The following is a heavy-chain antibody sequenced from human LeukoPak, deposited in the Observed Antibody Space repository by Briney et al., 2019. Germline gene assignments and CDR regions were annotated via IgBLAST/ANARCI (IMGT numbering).Heavy chain of an antibody. CDR3: ARDDPRGCSGGSCYLDY. J-gene: IGHJ4*02. Sequence: GGSLRLSCAASGFTLSSYGMNWVRQAPGKGLEWVSYISSSGNTIYYADSVKGRFTISRDSAKNSLQLQMNSLRAEDTAVYYCARDDPRGCSGGSCYLDYWGQGTLVTVSS. V-gene: IGHV3-48*03. CDR1: GFTLSSYG. CDR2: ISSSGNTI. D-gene: IGHD2-15*01.